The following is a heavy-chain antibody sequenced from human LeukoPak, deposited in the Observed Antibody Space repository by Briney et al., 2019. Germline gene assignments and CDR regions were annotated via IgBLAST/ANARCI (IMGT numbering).Heavy chain of an antibody. CDR2: ISSSSSNI. D-gene: IGHD6-19*01. Sequence: GGSLRLSCAASGFSFSTYTMNWVRQAPGKGLEWVSSISSSSSNIYYEDSMKGRFTISRDNAKNSLYLQLNSLTAEDTAVYYCVRGLIGYWGQGTLVTVSS. J-gene: IGHJ4*02. CDR3: VRGLIGY. CDR1: GFSFSTYT. V-gene: IGHV3-21*01.